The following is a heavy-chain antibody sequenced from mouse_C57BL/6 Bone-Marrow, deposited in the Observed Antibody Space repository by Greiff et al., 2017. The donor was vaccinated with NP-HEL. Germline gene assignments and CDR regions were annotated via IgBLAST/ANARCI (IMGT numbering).Heavy chain of an antibody. CDR1: GFSFNTYA. Sequence: EVKLVESGGGLVQPKGSLKLSCAASGFSFNTYAMNWVRQAPGKGFEWVARIRSKSNNYATYYADSVKDRFTISINDSESMLYLQMNNLRTEDTAMYYCVRHKTGYGSSWYFDVWGTGTTVTVSS. CDR2: IRSKSNNYAT. CDR3: VRHKTGYGSSWYFDV. V-gene: IGHV10-1*01. J-gene: IGHJ1*03. D-gene: IGHD1-1*01.